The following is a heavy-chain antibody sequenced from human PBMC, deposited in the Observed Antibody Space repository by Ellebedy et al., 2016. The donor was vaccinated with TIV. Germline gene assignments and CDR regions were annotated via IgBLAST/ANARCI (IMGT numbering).Heavy chain of an antibody. D-gene: IGHD2/OR15-2a*01. J-gene: IGHJ5*01. CDR2: MNPNSGNT. CDR3: VRGLHDSSSFLRFDS. CDR1: GYTFTSYD. Sequence: ASVKVSXXASGYTFTSYDINWVRQATGQGLEWVGWMNPNSGNTGYAQKFQGRVTLTRDTSITTAYMELSSLRSEDTAVYYCVRGLHDSSSFLRFDSWGQGTLVTVSS. V-gene: IGHV1-8*01.